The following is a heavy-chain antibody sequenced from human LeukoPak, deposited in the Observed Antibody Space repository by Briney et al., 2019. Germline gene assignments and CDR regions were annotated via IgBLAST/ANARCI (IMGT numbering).Heavy chain of an antibody. V-gene: IGHV4-34*01. D-gene: IGHD6-13*01. CDR3: ARGLGGSSWYWIGHYFDY. Sequence: SETLSLTCAVYGGSFSGYYWSWIRQPPGKGLEWIGEINHSGSTNYNPSLKSRVTVSVDTSKNQFSLKLSSVTAADTAVYYCARGLGGSSWYWIGHYFDYWGQGTLVTVSS. CDR2: INHSGST. J-gene: IGHJ4*02. CDR1: GGSFSGYY.